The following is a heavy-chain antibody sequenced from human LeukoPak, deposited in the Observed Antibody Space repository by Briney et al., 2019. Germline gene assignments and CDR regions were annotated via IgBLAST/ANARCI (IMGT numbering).Heavy chain of an antibody. Sequence: SQTLSLTCTVSGGSISSGSYYWSWIRQPAGKGLEWIGRIYTSGSTNYNPSLKSRVTISVDTSKNQFSLKLSSVTAADTAVYYCARATIGIVGFFDYWGQGTLVTVS. J-gene: IGHJ4*02. CDR3: ARATIGIVGFFDY. V-gene: IGHV4-61*02. D-gene: IGHD3-22*01. CDR1: GGSISSGSYY. CDR2: IYTSGST.